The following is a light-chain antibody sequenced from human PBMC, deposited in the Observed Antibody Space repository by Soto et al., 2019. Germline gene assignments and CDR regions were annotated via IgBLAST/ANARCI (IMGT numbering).Light chain of an antibody. J-gene: IGKJ5*01. CDR3: QQYDNLLIT. Sequence: DIQMTQSPSSLSASVGDRVTITCQASQDISNYLNWYQQKPGKAPKLLIYDASNLETGVPSRFIGSGSGTDFTFTISSQQPEDIATYYCQQYDNLLITFGQGTRLEIK. CDR1: QDISNY. V-gene: IGKV1-33*01. CDR2: DAS.